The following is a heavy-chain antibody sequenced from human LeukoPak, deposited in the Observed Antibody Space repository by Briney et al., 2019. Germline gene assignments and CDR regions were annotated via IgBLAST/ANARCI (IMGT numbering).Heavy chain of an antibody. Sequence: GGSLRLSCAASGFTISSCSMSWVRQAPGKGLEWVSVIYSGGSTYYADTVKGRFTISRDNSKNTLYLQMNSLRAEDTAVYYCASRLLQVDYWGQGTLVTVSS. D-gene: IGHD5-24*01. V-gene: IGHV3-66*01. CDR3: ASRLLQVDY. CDR1: GFTISSCS. J-gene: IGHJ4*02. CDR2: IYSGGST.